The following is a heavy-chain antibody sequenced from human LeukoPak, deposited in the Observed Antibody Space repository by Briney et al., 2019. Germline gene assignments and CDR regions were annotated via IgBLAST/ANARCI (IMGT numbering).Heavy chain of an antibody. J-gene: IGHJ3*02. V-gene: IGHV3-7*01. D-gene: IGHD6-13*01. CDR2: IKQDGSEK. CDR1: GFTFSSYW. CDR3: ARGGSSWYSRGYAFDI. Sequence: GGSPRLSCAASGFTFSSYWMSWVRQAPGKGLEWVANIKQDGSEKYYVDSVKGRFTISRDNAKNSLYLQMNSLRAEDTAVYYCARGGSSWYSRGYAFDIWGQGTMVTVSS.